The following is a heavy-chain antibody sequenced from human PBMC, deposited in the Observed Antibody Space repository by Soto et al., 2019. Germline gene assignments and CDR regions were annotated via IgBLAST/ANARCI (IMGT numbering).Heavy chain of an antibody. D-gene: IGHD5-18*01. Sequence: QVQLVQSGAEVKKPGDSVKVSCKASGYTFTRYGISWVRQAPGQGLEWMGWINAYNGNTKYAQKLQGRVTMTTDTSTSTAYMELRSQRSDDTAVYYCARDQAMAQFDYWGQGTLVTVSS. CDR2: INAYNGNT. CDR3: ARDQAMAQFDY. J-gene: IGHJ4*02. CDR1: GYTFTRYG. V-gene: IGHV1-18*01.